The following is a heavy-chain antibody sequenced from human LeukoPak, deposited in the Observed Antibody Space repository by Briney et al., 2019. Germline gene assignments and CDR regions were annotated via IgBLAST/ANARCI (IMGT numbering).Heavy chain of an antibody. CDR3: AKDGPPYCGGDCYVDY. D-gene: IGHD2-21*01. J-gene: IGHJ4*02. V-gene: IGHV3-30*02. CDR2: IRYDGSNK. CDR1: GSTFSSYG. Sequence: GGSLRLSCAASGSTFSSYGMHWVRQAPGKGLEWVAFIRYDGSNKYYADSVKGRFTISRDNSKNTLYLQMNSLRAEDTAVCYCAKDGPPYCGGDCYVDYRGQGTLVTVSS.